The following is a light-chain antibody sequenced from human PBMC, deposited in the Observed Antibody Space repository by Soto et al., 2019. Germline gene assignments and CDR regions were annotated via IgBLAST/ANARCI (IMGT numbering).Light chain of an antibody. CDR1: QSVSSSY. CDR3: HQYGSSPYT. J-gene: IGKJ2*01. V-gene: IGKV3-20*01. Sequence: EIVLTQSPGTLSLSPGERATLSCRASQSVSSSYLAWYQQKPGQAPMLLIYGASSRATGIPDRFSGSGSGTDFTLTISRREPEDFAVYYCHQYGSSPYTFGQGTKLEIK. CDR2: GAS.